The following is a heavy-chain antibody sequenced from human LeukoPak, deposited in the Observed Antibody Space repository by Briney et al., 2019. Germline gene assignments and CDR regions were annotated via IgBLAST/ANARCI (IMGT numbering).Heavy chain of an antibody. Sequence: SETLSLTCTVSGGSISSGGYYWSWIRQHPGKGLEWIGYIYYSGSTYYNPSLKSRVTISVDTSKNQFSLKLSSVTAADTAVYYCARDLVVPAATNAFDIWGQGTMVTVYS. J-gene: IGHJ3*02. V-gene: IGHV4-31*03. D-gene: IGHD2-2*01. CDR1: GGSISSGGYY. CDR3: ARDLVVPAATNAFDI. CDR2: IYYSGST.